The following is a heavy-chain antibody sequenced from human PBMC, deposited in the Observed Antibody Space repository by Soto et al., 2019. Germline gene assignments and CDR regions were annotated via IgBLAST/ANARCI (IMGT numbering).Heavy chain of an antibody. V-gene: IGHV1-58*01. D-gene: IGHD3-22*01. J-gene: IGHJ6*02. CDR1: GFTFTSSA. CDR3: EAEGGREYYYDCSGLINYYYYYGMDV. CDR2: IVVGSGNT. Sequence: SVKVSCKASGFTFTSSAVQWVRQARGQRLEWIGWIVVGSGNTNYAQKFQERVTITRDMSTSTAYMELSSLRSEDTAVYYCEAEGGREYYYDCSGLINYYYYYGMDVWGQGTTVTVSS.